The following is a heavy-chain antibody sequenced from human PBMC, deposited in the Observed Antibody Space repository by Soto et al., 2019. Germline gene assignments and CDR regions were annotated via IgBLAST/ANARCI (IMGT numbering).Heavy chain of an antibody. D-gene: IGHD3-3*01. CDR3: ASRGYDFWSGLDP. V-gene: IGHV1-3*04. Sequence: VASVKVSCKSSGYTFTAYGIHWVRRAPGQRLERMGWINTGNGHTKYSQKFQGRVTITRDTSARTAYMELNSLRSEDTAVYYCASRGYDFWSGLDPWGQGTLVTVSS. J-gene: IGHJ5*02. CDR1: GYTFTAYG. CDR2: INTGNGHT.